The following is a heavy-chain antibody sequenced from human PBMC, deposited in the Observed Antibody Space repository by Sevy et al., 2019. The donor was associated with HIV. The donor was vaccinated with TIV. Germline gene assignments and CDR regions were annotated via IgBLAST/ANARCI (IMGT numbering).Heavy chain of an antibody. Sequence: GGSLRLSCAASGFTVSSNYMSWVRQAPGKGLEWVSVCYRGGGTYYADSVKGRFTISRDNSKNTLYLQMNNLRAEDTAVYYCARGFIKWCYFDYWGQGTLVTVSS. CDR2: CYRGGGT. CDR1: GFTVSSNY. D-gene: IGHD2-15*01. J-gene: IGHJ4*02. V-gene: IGHV3-53*01. CDR3: ARGFIKWCYFDY.